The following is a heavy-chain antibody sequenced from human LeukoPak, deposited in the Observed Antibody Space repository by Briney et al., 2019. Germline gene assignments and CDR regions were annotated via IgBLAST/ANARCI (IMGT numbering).Heavy chain of an antibody. Sequence: ASLKVSCKTSGYIFTDYYVHWVRQAPGQGLEWMGWINPNSGGTNFAQKFQGRVAMTRDTSISTAYLELGSLRSDDTAVYFCARARWQLVPYFDSWGQGTLVTVSS. CDR2: INPNSGGT. V-gene: IGHV1-2*02. D-gene: IGHD6-6*01. J-gene: IGHJ4*02. CDR1: GYIFTDYY. CDR3: ARARWQLVPYFDS.